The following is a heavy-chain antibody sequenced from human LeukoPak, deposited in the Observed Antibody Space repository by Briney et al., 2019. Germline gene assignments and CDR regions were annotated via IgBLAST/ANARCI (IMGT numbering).Heavy chain of an antibody. V-gene: IGHV1-2*02. Sequence: ASVKVSCKASGYTFTGYYMHWVRQAPGQGLEWMGWINPNSGGTNYAQKLQGRVTMTTDTSTSTAYMEQRSLRSDDTAVYYCARVQGTYYDFWSGYRFTNNWFDPWGQGTLVTVSS. J-gene: IGHJ5*02. CDR3: ARVQGTYYDFWSGYRFTNNWFDP. D-gene: IGHD3-3*01. CDR2: INPNSGGT. CDR1: GYTFTGYY.